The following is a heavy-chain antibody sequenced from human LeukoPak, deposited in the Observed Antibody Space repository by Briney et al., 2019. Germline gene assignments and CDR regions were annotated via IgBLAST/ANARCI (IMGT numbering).Heavy chain of an antibody. CDR1: GFTLSSYS. CDR2: ISSSGSTI. Sequence: GGSLRLSCAASGFTLSSYSMNWVRQAPGKGLEWVSYISSSGSTIYYADSVKGRFTISRDNAKNSLYLQMNSLRAEDTAVYYCARSYVWGSYRPFGYWGQGTLVTVSS. J-gene: IGHJ4*02. D-gene: IGHD3-16*02. V-gene: IGHV3-48*04. CDR3: ARSYVWGSYRPFGY.